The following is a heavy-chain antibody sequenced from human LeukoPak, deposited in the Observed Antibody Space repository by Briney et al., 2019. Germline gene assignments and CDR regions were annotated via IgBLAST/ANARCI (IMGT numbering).Heavy chain of an antibody. J-gene: IGHJ5*02. D-gene: IGHD1-1*01. CDR1: GFTFSSYS. Sequence: GGSLRLSCAASGFTFSSYSMNWVRQAPGKGLEWVSSISSSSSYIYYADSVKGRFTISRDNAKNSLYLQMNSLRAEDTAVYYCASLGAVPSTGFNWFDPWGQGTLVTVSS. V-gene: IGHV3-21*01. CDR2: ISSSSSYI. CDR3: ASLGAVPSTGFNWFDP.